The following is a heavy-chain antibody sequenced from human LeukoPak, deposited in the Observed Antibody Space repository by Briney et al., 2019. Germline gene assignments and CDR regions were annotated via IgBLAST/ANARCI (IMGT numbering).Heavy chain of an antibody. CDR2: INPSGGGR. CDR1: GYTFTGYY. CDR3: ARDDNLAGHYDFWSGYRIGMDY. Sequence: GASVKVSCKASGYTFTGYYMHWVRQAPGQGLEWMGIINPSGGGRNYAQKFQGRVTMTRDTSTSTVYMELSSLRSEDTAVYYCARDDNLAGHYDFWSGYRIGMDYWGQGTLVTVSS. V-gene: IGHV1-46*01. J-gene: IGHJ4*02. D-gene: IGHD3-3*01.